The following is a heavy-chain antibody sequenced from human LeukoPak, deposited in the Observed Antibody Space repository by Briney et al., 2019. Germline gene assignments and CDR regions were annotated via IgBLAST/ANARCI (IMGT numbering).Heavy chain of an antibody. Sequence: SGPALVKPTQTLTLTCTFSGFSLSTNEMRVSWIRQPPGKALQWLALIDWDDDKFYRTSMKTRLAISKDTSKNRVVLTMTDMDPVDTATYYCARTTAVATFDYWGQGTLVTVSS. J-gene: IGHJ4*02. CDR3: ARTTAVATFDY. D-gene: IGHD4-17*01. V-gene: IGHV2-70*04. CDR2: IDWDDDK. CDR1: GFSLSTNEMR.